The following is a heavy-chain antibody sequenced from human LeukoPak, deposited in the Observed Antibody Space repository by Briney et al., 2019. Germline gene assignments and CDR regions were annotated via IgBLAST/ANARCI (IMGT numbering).Heavy chain of an antibody. CDR3: ATVGRTTVTTPFDY. Sequence: PGGSLRLSCAASGFTFGSYSMNWVRQAPGKGLEWVSSISSSSSYIYYADSVKGRFTISRDNAKNSLYLQMNSLRAEDTAVYYCATVGRTTVTTPFDYWGQGTLVTVSS. V-gene: IGHV3-21*01. J-gene: IGHJ4*02. CDR2: ISSSSSYI. D-gene: IGHD4-17*01. CDR1: GFTFGSYS.